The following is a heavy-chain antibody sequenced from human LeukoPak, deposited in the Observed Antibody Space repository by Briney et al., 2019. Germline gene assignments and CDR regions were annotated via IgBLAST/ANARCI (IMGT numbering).Heavy chain of an antibody. D-gene: IGHD4-17*01. J-gene: IGHJ5*02. Sequence: AGGSLRLSCAASGFTFSSYWMSWVRQAPGKGLEWVAVISYDGSNKYYADSVKGRFTISRDNSKNTLYLQMNSLRAEDTAVYYCAKDPGRLTTGGWFDPWGQGTLVTVSS. CDR1: GFTFSSYW. CDR2: ISYDGSNK. V-gene: IGHV3-30*18. CDR3: AKDPGRLTTGGWFDP.